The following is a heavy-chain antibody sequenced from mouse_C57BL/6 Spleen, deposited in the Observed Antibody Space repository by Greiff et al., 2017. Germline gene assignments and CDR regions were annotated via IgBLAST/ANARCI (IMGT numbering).Heavy chain of an antibody. J-gene: IGHJ3*01. CDR1: GYAFSSSW. CDR3: ARGGDYDEAWFAY. CDR2: IYPGDGDT. D-gene: IGHD2-4*01. V-gene: IGHV1-82*01. Sequence: VKLQESGPELVKPGASVKISCKASGYAFSSSWMNWVKQRPGKGLEWIGRIYPGDGDTNYNGKFKGKATLTADKSSSTAYMQLSSLTSEDSAVYFCARGGDYDEAWFAYWGQGTLVTVSA.